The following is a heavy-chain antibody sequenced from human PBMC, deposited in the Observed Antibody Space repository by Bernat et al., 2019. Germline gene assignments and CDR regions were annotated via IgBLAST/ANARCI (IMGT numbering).Heavy chain of an antibody. D-gene: IGHD6-19*01. J-gene: IGHJ4*02. CDR1: GFTFSSYA. CDR3: ARDRGWTARLDY. V-gene: IGHV3-30*01. CDR2: ISYDGSNN. Sequence: QVQLVESGGGVVQPGRSLRLSCAASGFTFSSYAMHWVRQAPGKGLEWVAVISYDGSNNYYAASVKGRFTISRDNSKNTLYLQMNSLRAEDTAVYYCARDRGWTARLDYWGQGTLVTVSS.